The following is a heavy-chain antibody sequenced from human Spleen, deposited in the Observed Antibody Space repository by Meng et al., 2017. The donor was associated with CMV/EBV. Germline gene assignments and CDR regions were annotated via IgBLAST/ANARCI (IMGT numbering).Heavy chain of an antibody. CDR1: EFTFSGYG. D-gene: IGHD3-10*01. Sequence: GGSLRLSCAASEFTFSGYGMSWVRQAPGQGMEWVAKIKQDGGETYYVDSVKGRFTISRDNAKNSLYLQMNSLRVEDTAVYYCARDNHGFGELREYVWGQGTTVTVSS. CDR2: IKQDGGET. CDR3: ARDNHGFGELREYV. J-gene: IGHJ6*02. V-gene: IGHV3-7*01.